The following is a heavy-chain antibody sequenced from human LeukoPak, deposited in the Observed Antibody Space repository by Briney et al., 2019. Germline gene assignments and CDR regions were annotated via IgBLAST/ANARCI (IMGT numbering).Heavy chain of an antibody. CDR1: GITVGNNY. CDR3: TRNRPDPPLWY. V-gene: IGHV3-53*01. CDR2: IYSGGGT. D-gene: IGHD6-6*01. Sequence: GGSLRLSCAASGITVGNNYFCWGRQAPGKGLEWVALIYSGGGTVYADSVKGRFTISRDSSKNTLVLQMNSLKPEDTAMYHCTRNRPDPPLWYWGQGTLVTVSS. J-gene: IGHJ4*02.